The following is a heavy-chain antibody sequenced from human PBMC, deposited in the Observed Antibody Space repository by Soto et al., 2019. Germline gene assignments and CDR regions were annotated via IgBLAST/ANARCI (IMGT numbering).Heavy chain of an antibody. CDR2: ISAYNGNT. D-gene: IGHD5-12*01. Sequence: QVQLVQSGAEVKKPGASVKVSCVASGYSFSSSGISWVRQAPGQGLEWVGWISAYNGNTKYVQRVQGRGTMTTDISTTTGYMGLRSLSSDDTAVYYCARGGTSNGYDHAAEDNWGQGTLVTVSS. J-gene: IGHJ1*01. V-gene: IGHV1-18*01. CDR3: ARGGTSNGYDHAAEDN. CDR1: GYSFSSSG.